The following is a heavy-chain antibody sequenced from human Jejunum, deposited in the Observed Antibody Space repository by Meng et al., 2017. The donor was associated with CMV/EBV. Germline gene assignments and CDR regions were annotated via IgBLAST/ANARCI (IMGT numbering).Heavy chain of an antibody. CDR1: GFSITDHW. CDR2: IDPHGSDP. CDR3: TNDRLKH. V-gene: IGHV3-74*03. J-gene: IGHJ1*01. Sequence: GRVVGSGGGLVPPGGSLRPSWTASGFSITDHWMHWVRQGPGKGPVWVSRIDPHGSDPTYADSVKGRFTISRDNAKNTVYLQMNSLRAEDSAFYYCTNDRLKHWGQGALVTVSS. D-gene: IGHD1-1*01.